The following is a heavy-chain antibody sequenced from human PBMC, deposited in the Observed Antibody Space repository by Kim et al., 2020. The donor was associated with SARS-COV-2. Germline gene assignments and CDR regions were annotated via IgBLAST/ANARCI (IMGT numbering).Heavy chain of an antibody. CDR2: ILHSGSA. CDR3: ARRNSESWGSSFMDA. Sequence: SETLSLTCTVSGAFINRYYWSWMRQHPGKGLEWIGYILHSGSAIYNTSPKSRVTILVDTSKNQFSLRLTSVIAAATAVYYCARRNSESWGSSFMDAGGKG. CDR1: GAFINRYY. J-gene: IGHJ6*03. D-gene: IGHD1-26*01. V-gene: IGHV4-59*08.